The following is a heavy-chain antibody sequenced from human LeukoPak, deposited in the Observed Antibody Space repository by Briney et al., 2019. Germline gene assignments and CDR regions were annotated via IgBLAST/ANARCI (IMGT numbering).Heavy chain of an antibody. CDR3: GRSRMYYDSSANDY. CDR1: GYTFTGYH. Sequence: ASVKVSCKASGYTFTGYHMHWVRQAPGQGLEWMGWINPDSGGTDYAQKFQGRVTMTRDTSTYTAYMELRSLRSDDTAVYYCGRSRMYYDSSANDYWGQGTLVTVPS. V-gene: IGHV1-2*02. J-gene: IGHJ4*02. D-gene: IGHD3-22*01. CDR2: INPDSGGT.